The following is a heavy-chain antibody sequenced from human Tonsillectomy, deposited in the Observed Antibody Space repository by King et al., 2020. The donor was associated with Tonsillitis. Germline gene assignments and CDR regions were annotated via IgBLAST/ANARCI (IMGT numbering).Heavy chain of an antibody. D-gene: IGHD6-25*01. J-gene: IGHJ4*02. CDR1: GYTFTGYY. Sequence: QLVQSGAQVKKPGASVKVSCKASGYTFTGYYIHWVRQAPGQGLEWMGWINPNSGGTNYTQKFQGRVTMTRDTPITTAYMELTGLRSDDTAVYYCARGSGGFDYWGQGTLVTVSS. CDR2: INPNSGGT. V-gene: IGHV1-2*02. CDR3: ARGSGGFDY.